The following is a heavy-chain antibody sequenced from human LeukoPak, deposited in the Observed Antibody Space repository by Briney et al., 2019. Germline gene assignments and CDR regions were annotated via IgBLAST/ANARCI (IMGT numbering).Heavy chain of an antibody. CDR2: IYYSGIT. V-gene: IGHV4-39*07. J-gene: IGHJ4*02. D-gene: IGHD3-22*01. Sequence: PSETLSLTCTVSGGSISSSSHRWGWIRQPPGKGLEWIGSIYYSGITYYNPSLKSRVTISVDTSKNQFSLKLSPVTAADTAVYYCARGNYYDGNGRVDYWGQGTLVTVSS. CDR3: ARGNYYDGNGRVDY. CDR1: GGSISSSSHR.